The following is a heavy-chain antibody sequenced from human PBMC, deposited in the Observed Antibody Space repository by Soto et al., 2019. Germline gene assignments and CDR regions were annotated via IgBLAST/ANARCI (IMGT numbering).Heavy chain of an antibody. CDR3: ARSPRNSGYDLMRSYYYYYGMDV. CDR2: ISAYNGNT. Sequence: FSCKASGYTFTSYGISWVRQAPGQGLEWMGWISAYNGNTNYAQKLQGRVTMTTDTSTSTAYMELRSLRSDDTAVYYCARSPRNSGYDLMRSYYYYYGMDVWGQGTTVTVSS. CDR1: GYTFTSYG. V-gene: IGHV1-18*01. D-gene: IGHD5-12*01. J-gene: IGHJ6*02.